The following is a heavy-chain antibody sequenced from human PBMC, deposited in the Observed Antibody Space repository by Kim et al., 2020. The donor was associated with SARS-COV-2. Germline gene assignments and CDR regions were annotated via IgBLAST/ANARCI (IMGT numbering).Heavy chain of an antibody. Sequence: GGSLRLSCAASGFTFSSYSMNWVRQAPGKGLEWVSSISSSSSYIYYADSVKGRFTISRDNAMNSLYLKMNSLRAEGTAVYYCARVNEYSSSPTTWGQGTLVTASS. D-gene: IGHD6-13*01. J-gene: IGHJ5*02. CDR3: ARVNEYSSSPTT. CDR1: GFTFSSYS. CDR2: ISSSSSYI. V-gene: IGHV3-21*01.